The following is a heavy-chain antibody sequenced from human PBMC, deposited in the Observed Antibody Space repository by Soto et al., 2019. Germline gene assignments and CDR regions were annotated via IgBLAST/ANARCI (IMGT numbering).Heavy chain of an antibody. CDR2: IKSKTDGGTT. CDR3: STDRLLVGVTTGNQSFYGMDV. J-gene: IGHJ6*02. CDR1: GFTFSNAW. Sequence: EEQLVESWGGLVKPGVSLRLSCAASGFTFSNAWMNWVRQAPWKGLECVGRIKSKTDGGTTEYPAPAKGRFTISRDDSKNTLYLQMHSLKREHTAVYFCSTDRLLVGVTTGNQSFYGMDVWGQGTTSTVSS. D-gene: IGHD1-26*01. V-gene: IGHV3-15*07.